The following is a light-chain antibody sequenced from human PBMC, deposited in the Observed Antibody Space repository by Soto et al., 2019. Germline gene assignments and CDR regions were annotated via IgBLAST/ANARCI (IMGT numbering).Light chain of an antibody. J-gene: IGKJ2*01. CDR2: KAS. Sequence: DIQMTQSPSTLSASVGDRVTITCRASQSSSSWLAWYQQKPGKAPKLLSYKASSLESGVPSRVSGSGSGTEFTLTISSLQPADFATYYCQQYNSYPRTFGQGTKLEIK. V-gene: IGKV1-5*03. CDR1: QSSSSW. CDR3: QQYNSYPRT.